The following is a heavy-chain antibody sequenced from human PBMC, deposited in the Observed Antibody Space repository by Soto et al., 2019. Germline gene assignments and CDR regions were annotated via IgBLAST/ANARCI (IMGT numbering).Heavy chain of an antibody. D-gene: IGHD1-26*01. CDR1: GYSFSDYF. J-gene: IGHJ6*02. Sequence: QVQLVQSGAEVKKSGASVKVSCKPSGYSFSDYFIQWVRQAPGQGLEWVAWINPKTAATNYAKKFKGTDSLTWDTSSTTAYMELTRLRPDDTAVYYCARIKWGLNYYNGMDVWGQGTTVIVSS. CDR2: INPKTAAT. V-gene: IGHV1-2*02. CDR3: ARIKWGLNYYNGMDV.